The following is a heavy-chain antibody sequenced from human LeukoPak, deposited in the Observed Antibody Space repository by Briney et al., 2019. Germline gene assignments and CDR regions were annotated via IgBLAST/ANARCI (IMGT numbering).Heavy chain of an antibody. CDR1: GFTFSSYW. V-gene: IGHV3-30-3*01. J-gene: IGHJ6*02. D-gene: IGHD3-9*01. CDR2: ISYDGSNK. CDR3: ARDRWLLGFYYYYYGMDV. Sequence: GGSLRLSCAASGFTFSSYWMSWVRQAPGKGLEWVAVISYDGSNKYYADSVKGRFTISRDNSKNTLYLQMNSLRAEDTAVYYCARDRWLLGFYYYYYGMDVWGQGTTVTVSS.